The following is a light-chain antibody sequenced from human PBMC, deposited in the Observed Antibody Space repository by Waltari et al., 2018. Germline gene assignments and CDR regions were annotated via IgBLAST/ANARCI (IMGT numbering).Light chain of an antibody. Sequence: SYELTQPPSVSVSPGQTARITCSGDALPKKYAYWYQQKSGQAPVLGIYEDNKRPSGIPERISGSSSGTMATLTVSGAQVEDEADYYCYSTDSSGNHRVFGGGTRLTVL. V-gene: IGLV3-10*01. J-gene: IGLJ2*01. CDR2: EDN. CDR1: ALPKKY. CDR3: YSTDSSGNHRV.